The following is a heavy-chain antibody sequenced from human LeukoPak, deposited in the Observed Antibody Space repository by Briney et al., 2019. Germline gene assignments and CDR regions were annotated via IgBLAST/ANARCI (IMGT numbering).Heavy chain of an antibody. V-gene: IGHV4-59*08. J-gene: IGHJ2*01. D-gene: IGHD6-19*01. CDR3: ARLRAVAGTEPYWYFDL. CDR1: GGSISSYY. CDR2: IYYSGST. Sequence: PSETLSLTCTVSGGSISSYYWSWIRQPPGKGLEWIGYIYYSGSTNYNPSLKSRVTISVDTSKNQFSLKLSSVTAADTAVYYCARLRAVAGTEPYWYFDLWGRGTLDTVSS.